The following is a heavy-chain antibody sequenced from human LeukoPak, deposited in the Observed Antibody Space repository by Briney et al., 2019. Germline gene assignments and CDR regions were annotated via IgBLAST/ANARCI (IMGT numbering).Heavy chain of an antibody. Sequence: ASVKVSCKASGGTFSSYAISWVRQAPGQGLEWMGWISAYNGNTNYAQKLQGRVTMTTDTSTSTAYMELRSLRSDDTAVYYCARDIVLRYFDWLFPDYWGQGTLVTVSS. V-gene: IGHV1-18*01. D-gene: IGHD3-9*01. CDR1: GGTFSSYA. CDR3: ARDIVLRYFDWLFPDY. CDR2: ISAYNGNT. J-gene: IGHJ4*02.